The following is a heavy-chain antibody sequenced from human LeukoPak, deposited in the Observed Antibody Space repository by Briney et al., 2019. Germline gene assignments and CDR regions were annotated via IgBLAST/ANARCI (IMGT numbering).Heavy chain of an antibody. D-gene: IGHD4-17*01. V-gene: IGHV3-48*03. CDR3: VRERIYGDYFDY. Sequence: GGSLRLSCAASGFTFSSYEFNWVRQVPGKGLVWVSYISSSGNTIYYADSVKGRFTVSRDNAKNSLFLQMNGLRAEDTAIYYCVRERIYGDYFDYWGQGALVTVSS. CDR1: GFTFSSYE. J-gene: IGHJ4*02. CDR2: ISSSGNTI.